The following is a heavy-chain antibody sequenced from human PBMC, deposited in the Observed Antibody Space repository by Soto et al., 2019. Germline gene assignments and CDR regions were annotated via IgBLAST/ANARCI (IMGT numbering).Heavy chain of an antibody. Sequence: QVQLVESGGGVVQPGRSLRLSCAASGFTFSSYGMHWVRQAPGKGLEWVAVISYDGSNKYYADSVKGRFTISRDNSKNTLYLQMSSRRAEDTAVYYCAKDRGGMDVWGQGTTVTVSS. CDR1: GFTFSSYG. D-gene: IGHD3-10*01. CDR2: ISYDGSNK. J-gene: IGHJ6*02. CDR3: AKDRGGMDV. V-gene: IGHV3-30*18.